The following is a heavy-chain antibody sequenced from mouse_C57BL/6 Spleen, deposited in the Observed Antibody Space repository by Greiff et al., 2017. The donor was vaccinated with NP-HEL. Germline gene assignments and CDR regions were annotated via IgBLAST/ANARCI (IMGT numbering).Heavy chain of an antibody. V-gene: IGHV3-6*01. D-gene: IGHD2-1*01. CDR1: GYSITSGYY. J-gene: IGHJ4*01. Sequence: EVKLQESGPGLVKPSQSLSLTCSVTGYSITSGYYWNWIRQFPGNKLEWMGYISYDGSNNYNPSLKNRISITRDTSKNQFFLKLNSVTTEDTATYYCARGYYGNPMDYWGQGTSVTVSS. CDR3: ARGYYGNPMDY. CDR2: ISYDGSN.